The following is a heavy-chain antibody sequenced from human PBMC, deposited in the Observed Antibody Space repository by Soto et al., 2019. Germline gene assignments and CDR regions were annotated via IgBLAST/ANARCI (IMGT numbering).Heavy chain of an antibody. CDR2: TRQDGGQS. CDR1: ECTLSSYC. J-gene: IGHJ4*02. D-gene: IGHD6-19*01. CDR3: GRDGSTGCHFDS. Sequence: EVQLVESGGGLVQPGSSLRLSCEASECTLSSYCMSWIRQAPGKGLEWVANTRQDGGQSYLVDSVQGRFTISRDNAKNSVYLHMNSLRAEDTAVYECGRDGSTGCHFDSWGQGTLVTVSS. V-gene: IGHV3-7*01.